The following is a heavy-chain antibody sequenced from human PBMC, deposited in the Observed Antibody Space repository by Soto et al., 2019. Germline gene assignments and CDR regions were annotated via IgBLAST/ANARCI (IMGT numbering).Heavy chain of an antibody. Sequence: EVQLVESGGGLVKPGGSLRLSCAASGFTFSNAWMNWVRQAPGKGLEWVGRIKSKTDGGTTDYAAPVKGRFTISRDDSKNTLYLQMNSLKTEDTAVYYCTTEEVVVPAARGMDVWGQGTTVTVSS. D-gene: IGHD2-2*01. V-gene: IGHV3-15*07. J-gene: IGHJ6*02. CDR2: IKSKTDGGTT. CDR1: GFTFSNAW. CDR3: TTEEVVVPAARGMDV.